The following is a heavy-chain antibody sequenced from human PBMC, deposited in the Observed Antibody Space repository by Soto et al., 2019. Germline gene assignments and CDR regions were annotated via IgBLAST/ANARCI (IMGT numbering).Heavy chain of an antibody. J-gene: IGHJ4*02. CDR1: GGSISSSSYY. V-gene: IGHV4-39*01. CDR3: ARSGYXYDYVWGSYRPTYYFDY. CDR2: IYYSGST. Sequence: PSETLSLTCTVSGGSISSSSYYWGWIRQPPGKGLEWIGSIYYSGSTYYNPSLKSRVTISVDTSKNQFSLKLSSVTAADTAVYYCARSGYXYDYVWGSYRPTYYFDYWGQGTLVTVSS. D-gene: IGHD3-16*02.